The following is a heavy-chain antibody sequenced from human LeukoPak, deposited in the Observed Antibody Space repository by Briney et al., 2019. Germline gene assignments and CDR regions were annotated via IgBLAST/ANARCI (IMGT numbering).Heavy chain of an antibody. CDR3: ARGSRGNIAAAGHFDY. J-gene: IGHJ4*02. CDR2: ISSSSIYI. Sequence: GGSLSLSCAASGFIFSIYSMNWVRQAPGKGLEWVSSISSSSIYIYYADSVKGRFTISRDNAKNSLYLQMNSLRAEDTAVYYCARGSRGNIAAAGHFDYWGQGTLVTVSS. D-gene: IGHD6-13*01. V-gene: IGHV3-21*01. CDR1: GFIFSIYS.